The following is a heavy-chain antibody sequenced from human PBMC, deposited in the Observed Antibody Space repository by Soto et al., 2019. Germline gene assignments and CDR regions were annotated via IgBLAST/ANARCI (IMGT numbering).Heavy chain of an antibody. CDR2: ISYDGSNK. D-gene: IGHD5-18*01. Sequence: PGGSLRLSCAASGFTFSSYGMHWVRQAPGKGLEWVAVISYDGSNKYYADSVKGRFTISRDNSKNTLYLQMNSLRAEDTAVYYCAARDSATLFWGQGTLVTVSS. J-gene: IGHJ4*02. CDR3: AARDSATLF. CDR1: GFTFSSYG. V-gene: IGHV3-30*03.